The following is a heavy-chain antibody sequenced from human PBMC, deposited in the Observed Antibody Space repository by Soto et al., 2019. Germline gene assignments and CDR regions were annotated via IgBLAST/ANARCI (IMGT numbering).Heavy chain of an antibody. Sequence: QITLNESGPTQVKPRQTLTLTCTFSGFSLTTSGVGVGWIRHSPGKAPEWVALIYWDDDKRYSPSLKSRLTITKDTSKNQVVLTMADLDPADTATYYGAHRVLRTVFGLVTAAAIYFDFWGQGTPVAVS. CDR1: GFSLTTSGVG. V-gene: IGHV2-5*02. D-gene: IGHD3-3*01. J-gene: IGHJ4*02. CDR2: IYWDDDK. CDR3: AHRVLRTVFGLVTAAAIYFDF.